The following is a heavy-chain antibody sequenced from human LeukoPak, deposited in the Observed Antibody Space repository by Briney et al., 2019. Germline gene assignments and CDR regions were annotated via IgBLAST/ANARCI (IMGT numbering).Heavy chain of an antibody. J-gene: IGHJ4*02. D-gene: IGHD6-19*01. CDR3: VRDGGWNPFDN. CDR1: GFTFSSYE. CDR2: ISRSGSTI. Sequence: GGSLRLSCAASGFTFSSYEMNWVRQAPGKGLEWVSYISRSGSTIYSADSMKGRFTISRDNAKNSLDLQMNSLRAEDTAVYYCVRDGGWNPFDNWGQGTLVTVSS. V-gene: IGHV3-48*03.